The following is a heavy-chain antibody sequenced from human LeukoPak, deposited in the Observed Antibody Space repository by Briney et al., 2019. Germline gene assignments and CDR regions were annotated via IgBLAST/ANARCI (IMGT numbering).Heavy chain of an antibody. CDR2: IIPIFATA. J-gene: IGHJ4*02. D-gene: IGHD3-22*01. CDR1: GGTFSSYA. CDR3: ARGLYYYDSSGYYFDY. Sequence: GASVKVSCKASGGTFSSYAISWVRQAPGQGLEWMGGIIPIFATANYAQKFQGRVTITADESTSTAYMELSSLRSEDTAVYYCARGLYYYDSSGYYFDYWGQGTLVTVSS. V-gene: IGHV1-69*13.